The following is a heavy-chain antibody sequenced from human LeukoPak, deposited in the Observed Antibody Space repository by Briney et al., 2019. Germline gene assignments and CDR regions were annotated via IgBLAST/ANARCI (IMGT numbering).Heavy chain of an antibody. CDR3: ARGEFGDYYYFYMDV. V-gene: IGHV3-9*01. CDR1: GFTFDDYA. D-gene: IGHD2/OR15-2a*01. CDR2: ISWNSGSI. Sequence: GGSLRLSCAASGFTFDDYAMNWVRQAPGKGLEWVSGISWNSGSIGYADSVKGRFTISRDDAKNSLFLQMNSLRAEDTATYYCARGEFGDYYYFYMDVWGKGTTVTVSS. J-gene: IGHJ6*03.